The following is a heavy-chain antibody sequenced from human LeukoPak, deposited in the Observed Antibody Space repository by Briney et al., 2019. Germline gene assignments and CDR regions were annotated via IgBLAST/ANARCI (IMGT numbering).Heavy chain of an antibody. Sequence: ASVKVSCKASGYTFTGYYMHWVRQAPGQGLEWMGWINPNSGGTNYAQKFQGRVTMTRDTSISTAYMELSRLRSDDTAVYYCARDNKVRGVYDYWGPGTLVTVSS. J-gene: IGHJ4*02. V-gene: IGHV1-2*02. CDR2: INPNSGGT. CDR1: GYTFTGYY. CDR3: ARDNKVRGVYDY. D-gene: IGHD3-10*01.